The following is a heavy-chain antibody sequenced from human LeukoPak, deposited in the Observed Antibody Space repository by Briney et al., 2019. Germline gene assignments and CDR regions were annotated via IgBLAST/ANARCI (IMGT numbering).Heavy chain of an antibody. J-gene: IGHJ4*02. D-gene: IGHD6-6*01. Sequence: QTGGSLRLPCAASGFTFSSYAMHWVRQAPGKGLEWVAVISYDGSNKYYADSVKGRFTISRDNSKNTLYLQMNSLRAEDTAVYYCAREEDSSSFDYWGQGTLVTVSS. CDR3: AREEDSSSFDY. V-gene: IGHV3-30-3*01. CDR2: ISYDGSNK. CDR1: GFTFSSYA.